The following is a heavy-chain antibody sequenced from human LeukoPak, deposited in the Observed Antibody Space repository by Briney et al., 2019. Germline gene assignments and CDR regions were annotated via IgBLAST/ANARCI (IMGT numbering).Heavy chain of an antibody. CDR3: ARIKGYSISPFDI. D-gene: IGHD3-3*02. CDR1: GFTFTDYY. V-gene: IGHV3-11*06. CDR2: ISTFSTYT. J-gene: IGHJ4*01. Sequence: SGGSLRLSCAASGFTFTDYYMTWIRQAPGKGLEWLSYISTFSTYTNYADSVKGRFTIYRDNANQSLFLQMARLRARDTAVNYCARIKGYSISPFDIWGQGTLVTPSS.